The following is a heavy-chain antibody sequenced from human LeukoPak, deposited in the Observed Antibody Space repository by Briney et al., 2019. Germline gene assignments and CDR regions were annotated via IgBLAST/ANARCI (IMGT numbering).Heavy chain of an antibody. CDR3: ARVGDYGGNSDAFDI. V-gene: IGHV4-30-2*01. CDR1: GGSISSGGYS. J-gene: IGHJ3*02. D-gene: IGHD4-23*01. Sequence: SETLSLTCAVSGGSISSGGYSWSWIRQPPGKGLEWVGYIYHSGSTYYNPSLKSRVTISVDRSKNQFSLKLSSVTAADTAVYYCARVGDYGGNSDAFDIWGQGTMVTVSS. CDR2: IYHSGST.